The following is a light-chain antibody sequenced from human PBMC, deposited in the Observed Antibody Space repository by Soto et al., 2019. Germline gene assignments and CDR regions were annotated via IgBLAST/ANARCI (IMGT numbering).Light chain of an antibody. CDR3: QQYESYST. J-gene: IGKJ1*01. CDR1: QSISSW. V-gene: IGKV1-5*03. Sequence: DIQMTQSPSTLSASVGDRVIITCRASQSISSWLAWYQQKPGKAPKLLIYKASSLQSGVPPRFSGSGSGTEFTLTISSLQPDDFATYYCQQYESYSTFGQGTKVEIK. CDR2: KAS.